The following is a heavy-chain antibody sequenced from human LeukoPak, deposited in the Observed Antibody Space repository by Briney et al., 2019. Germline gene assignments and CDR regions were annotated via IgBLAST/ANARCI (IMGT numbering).Heavy chain of an antibody. CDR2: MSYDGSNK. J-gene: IGHJ5*02. Sequence: RGSLRLSCAASGFTFNIYAMHWVRQAPGKGLEWVAVMSYDGSNKYYADSVKGRFTISRDNSKTTLYLQMNSLRAEDTAIYYCAREGQPLSRNSWFDPWGQGALVTVSS. D-gene: IGHD6-13*01. V-gene: IGHV3-30*04. CDR1: GFTFNIYA. CDR3: AREGQPLSRNSWFDP.